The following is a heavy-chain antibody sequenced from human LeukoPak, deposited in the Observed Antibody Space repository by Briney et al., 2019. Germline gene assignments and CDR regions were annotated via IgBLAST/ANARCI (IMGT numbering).Heavy chain of an antibody. CDR1: GFTFSSYA. CDR3: TRDSASKYYDRSGYRKYYFEY. Sequence: SLRLSCVASGFTFSSYAMSWVRHTPGKGLEWVCFIRSKAYGATREYAASVDGRFTISRDDSKNIAYLQMNSLRTEDTAVYYCTRDSASKYYDRSGYRKYYFEYWGQGTLVTVSS. J-gene: IGHJ4*02. CDR2: IRSKAYGATR. V-gene: IGHV3-49*04. D-gene: IGHD3-22*01.